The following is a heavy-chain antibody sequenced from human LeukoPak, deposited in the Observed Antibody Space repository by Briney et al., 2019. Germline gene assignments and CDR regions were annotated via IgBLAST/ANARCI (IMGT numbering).Heavy chain of an antibody. V-gene: IGHV3-48*04. CDR1: RFTFSSYS. J-gene: IGHJ3*01. CDR3: SAGEGYYDSSDYYSAWAFNV. D-gene: IGHD3-22*01. CDR2: ISNSGNTI. Sequence: AGGSLRLSCAASRFTFSSYSMNWVRQAPGKGLEWVSYISNSGNTIYYADSVKGRFTISRDNAKNSLYLQMNSLRAEDTAVYYCSAGEGYYDSSDYYSAWAFNVWGQGTMVTVSS.